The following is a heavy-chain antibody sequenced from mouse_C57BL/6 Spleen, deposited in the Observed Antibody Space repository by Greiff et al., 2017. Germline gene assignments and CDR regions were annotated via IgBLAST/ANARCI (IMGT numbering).Heavy chain of an antibody. J-gene: IGHJ2*01. V-gene: IGHV5-6*01. D-gene: IGHD1-3*01. CDR2: ISSGGSYT. CDR1: GFTFSSYG. CDR3: AKEGDLFGY. Sequence: EVQVVESGGDLVKPGGSLKLSCAASGFTFSSYGMSWVRQTPDKRLEWVATISSGGSYTYYPDSVKGRFTISSDNAKNTLYLQMSSLKSEDTAVYYCAKEGDLFGYWGQGTTLTVSS.